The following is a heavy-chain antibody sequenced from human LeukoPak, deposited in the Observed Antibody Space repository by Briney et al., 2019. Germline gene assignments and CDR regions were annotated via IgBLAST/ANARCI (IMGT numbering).Heavy chain of an antibody. CDR3: ARSLSSSWFDP. V-gene: IGHV4-31*03. J-gene: IGHJ5*02. Sequence: SETLSLTCTVSGGSISSGGYYWSWIRQHPGEGLEWIGYIYYSGSTYYNPSLKSRVTISVDTSKNQFSLKLSSVTAADTAVYYCARSLSSSWFDPWGQGTLVTVSS. D-gene: IGHD6-13*01. CDR1: GGSISSGGYY. CDR2: IYYSGST.